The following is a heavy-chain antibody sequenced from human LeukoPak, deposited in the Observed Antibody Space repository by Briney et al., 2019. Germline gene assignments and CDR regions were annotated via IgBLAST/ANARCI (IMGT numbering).Heavy chain of an antibody. V-gene: IGHV4-38-2*02. CDR2: IYHSGST. CDR1: GYSISSGYY. Sequence: SETLSLTCTVSGYSISSGYYWGWIRQPPGKGLEWIGSIYHSGSTYYNPSLKSRVTISVDTSKNQFSLKLSSVTAADTAVYYCARIIAAAGREYFDYWGQGTLVTVSS. D-gene: IGHD6-13*01. J-gene: IGHJ4*02. CDR3: ARIIAAAGREYFDY.